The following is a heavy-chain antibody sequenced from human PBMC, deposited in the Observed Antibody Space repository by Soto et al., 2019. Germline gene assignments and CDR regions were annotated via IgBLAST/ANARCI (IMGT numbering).Heavy chain of an antibody. Sequence: SETLSLTCTVSGGSISSGGYYWSWIRQHPGKGLEWIGYIYYSGSTYYNPSLKSRVTISVDTSKNQFSLKLSSVTAADTAVYYCARSPHYYDSSGYYYEEPFDYWGQGTLVTVSS. CDR3: ARSPHYYDSSGYYYEEPFDY. CDR1: GGSISSGGYY. J-gene: IGHJ4*02. D-gene: IGHD3-22*01. CDR2: IYYSGST. V-gene: IGHV4-31*02.